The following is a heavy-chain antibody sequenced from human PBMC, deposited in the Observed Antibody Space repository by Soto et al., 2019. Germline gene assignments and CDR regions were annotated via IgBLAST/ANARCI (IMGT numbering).Heavy chain of an antibody. D-gene: IGHD3-22*01. CDR1: GFSLSTSGVG. Sequence: QITLKESGPTLVKPTQTLTLTCTFSGFSLSTSGVGVGWIRQPPGKALEWLALIYWDDDKRYSPSLKSRLTITNDTSKNQLVLTMTNMDPVDTATYYCALLTYYYDSSGYYSSAEYFQHWGQGTLVTVSS. V-gene: IGHV2-5*02. CDR3: ALLTYYYDSSGYYSSAEYFQH. J-gene: IGHJ1*01. CDR2: IYWDDDK.